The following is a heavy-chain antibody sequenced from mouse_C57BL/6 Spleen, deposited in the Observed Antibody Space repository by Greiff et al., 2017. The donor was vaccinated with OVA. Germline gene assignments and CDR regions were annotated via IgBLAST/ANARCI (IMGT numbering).Heavy chain of an antibody. D-gene: IGHD1-1*01. CDR1: GYSFTSYY. CDR3: VTTVVADWYFDV. V-gene: IGHV1-66*01. J-gene: IGHJ1*03. CDR2: IYPGSGNT. Sequence: QVQLQQSGPELVKPGASVKISCKASGYSFTSYYIHWVKQRPGQGLEWIGWIYPGSGNTKYNEKFKGKATLTADTSSSTAYMQLSSLTSEDSAVYYCVTTVVADWYFDVWGTGTTVTVSS.